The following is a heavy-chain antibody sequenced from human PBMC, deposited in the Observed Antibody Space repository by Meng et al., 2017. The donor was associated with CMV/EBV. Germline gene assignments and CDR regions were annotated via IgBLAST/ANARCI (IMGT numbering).Heavy chain of an antibody. J-gene: IGHJ4*02. V-gene: IGHV1-18*01. CDR2: ISAYNGNT. Sequence: GESLKISCKASGYTFTSYGISWVRQAPGQGLEWMGWISAYNGNTNYAQKLQGRVTMTTDTSTSTAYMELRSLRSDDTAVYYCARESSGWYRFLDYWGQGTLVTVSS. CDR3: ARESSGWYRFLDY. D-gene: IGHD6-19*01. CDR1: GYTFTSYG.